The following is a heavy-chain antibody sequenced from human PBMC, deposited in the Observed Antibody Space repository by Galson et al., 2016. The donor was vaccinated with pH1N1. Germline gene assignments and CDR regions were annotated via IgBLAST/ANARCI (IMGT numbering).Heavy chain of an antibody. J-gene: IGHJ5*02. CDR3: ARGLLSGFDP. CDR1: GYKFTTYW. CDR2: IYPDDSDT. V-gene: IGHV5-51*03. D-gene: IGHD2-21*01. Sequence: QSGAEVKKPGESLKISCEVFGYKFTTYWIGWVRQTPGKGLEWMGIIYPDDSDTRYNPAFQGQVTISVDKSINTAYLQWNSLKASDTAIYYCARGLLSGFDPWGQGTLVIVSS.